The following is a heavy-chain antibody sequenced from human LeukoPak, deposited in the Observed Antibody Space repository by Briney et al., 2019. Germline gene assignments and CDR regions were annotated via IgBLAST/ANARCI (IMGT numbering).Heavy chain of an antibody. V-gene: IGHV1-2*02. Sequence: ASVKVSCKASGYTFTGYYMHWVRQAPGQGLEWMGWINPNSGGTNYAQKFQGRVTMTRDTSISTAYMELSRLKSDDTAVYYRARNLDSPGSQLWLLNNWFDPWGQGTLVTVSS. J-gene: IGHJ5*02. CDR2: INPNSGGT. D-gene: IGHD5-18*01. CDR1: GYTFTGYY. CDR3: ARNLDSPGSQLWLLNNWFDP.